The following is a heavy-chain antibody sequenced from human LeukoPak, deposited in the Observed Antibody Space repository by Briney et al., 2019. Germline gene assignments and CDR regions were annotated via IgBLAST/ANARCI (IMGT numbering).Heavy chain of an antibody. J-gene: IGHJ6*03. V-gene: IGHV4-38-2*01. Sequence: SETLSLTCGVSGYSINSGYFWGWMRQPPGKGLEWIGSIYSTGSTYYNPSLNSRVTISTDPSKNQFSLKLTSVTAADTAIYYCASKPTVIKSVYMDVWGKGTTVTVSS. D-gene: IGHD4-17*01. CDR2: IYSTGST. CDR1: GYSINSGYF. CDR3: ASKPTVIKSVYMDV.